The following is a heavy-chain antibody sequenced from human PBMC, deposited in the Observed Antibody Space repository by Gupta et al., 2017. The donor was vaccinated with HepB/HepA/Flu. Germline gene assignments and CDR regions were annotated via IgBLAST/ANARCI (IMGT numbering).Heavy chain of an antibody. Sequence: EVQLVESGGGLVQPGGSLRLSCAASGFTFSSYWMTWVGQAQGKGLEWVANIKQDGSEKYYVDSVKGRFTISRDNAKNSLYLQMNSLRAEDTAVYYCARGRLEFFVPQPTKDVDYWGQGTLVTVSS. CDR1: GFTFSSYW. CDR2: IKQDGSEK. V-gene: IGHV3-7*01. D-gene: IGHD3-3*01. J-gene: IGHJ4*02. CDR3: ARGRLEFFVPQPTKDVDY.